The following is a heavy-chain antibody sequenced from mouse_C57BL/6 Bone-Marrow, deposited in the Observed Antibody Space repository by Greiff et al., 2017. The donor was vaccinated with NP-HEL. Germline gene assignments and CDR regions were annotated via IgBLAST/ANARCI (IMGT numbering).Heavy chain of an antibody. CDR2: IYPGDGDT. CDR1: GYAFSSSW. CDR3: AREKQPRDFDY. Sequence: QVQLQQSGPELVKPGASVKISCKASGYAFSSSWMNWVKQRPGKGLEWIGRIYPGDGDTNYNGKFKGKATLTADKSSSTAYMQLSSLTSEDSAVYFCAREKQPRDFDYWGQGTTLTVSS. J-gene: IGHJ2*01. D-gene: IGHD6-1*01. V-gene: IGHV1-82*01.